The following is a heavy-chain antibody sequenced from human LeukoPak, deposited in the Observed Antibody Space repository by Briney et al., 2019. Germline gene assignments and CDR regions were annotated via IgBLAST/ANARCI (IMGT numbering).Heavy chain of an antibody. CDR2: IYYSGST. D-gene: IGHD2-21*02. Sequence: SETLSLTCTVSGGSISSYYWSWIRQPPGEGLEWIGYIYYSGSTNYNPSLKSRVTISVDTSKNQFSLKLSSVTAADTAVYYCARHCGGDCYRDDAFDIWGQGTMVTVSS. CDR1: GGSISSYY. CDR3: ARHCGGDCYRDDAFDI. J-gene: IGHJ3*02. V-gene: IGHV4-59*08.